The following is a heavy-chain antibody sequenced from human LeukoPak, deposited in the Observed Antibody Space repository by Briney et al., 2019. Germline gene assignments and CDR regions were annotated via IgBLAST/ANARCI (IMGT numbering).Heavy chain of an antibody. D-gene: IGHD1-26*01. CDR3: ARVSSGSYYDWYFDL. CDR1: GGSISSGGYS. J-gene: IGHJ2*01. Sequence: SETLSLTCAVSGGSISSGGYSWSWIRQPPGKGLEWIGYIYHSGSTYYNPSLKSRVTISVGRSKNQFSLKLSSVTAADTAVYYCARVSSGSYYDWYFDLWGRGTLVTVSS. CDR2: IYHSGST. V-gene: IGHV4-30-2*01.